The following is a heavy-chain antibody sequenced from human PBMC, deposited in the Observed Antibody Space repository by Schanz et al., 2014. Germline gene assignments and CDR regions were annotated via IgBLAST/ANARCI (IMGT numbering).Heavy chain of an antibody. V-gene: IGHV4-34*01. J-gene: IGHJ4*02. D-gene: IGHD6-13*01. CDR3: ARARSWPDY. Sequence: QVQLQQWGAGLLKPSETLSLTCAVYGGSLSGYFWSWIRQPPGKGLEWIGDIGHSGNTKDNPSLKSRVTMSVETSKNQFSLNLSSVTAADTAVYYCARARSWPDYWGQGTLVTVSS. CDR1: GGSLSGYF. CDR2: IGHSGNT.